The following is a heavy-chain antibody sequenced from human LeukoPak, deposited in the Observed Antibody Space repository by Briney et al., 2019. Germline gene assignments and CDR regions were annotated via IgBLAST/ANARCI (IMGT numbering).Heavy chain of an antibody. D-gene: IGHD3-16*01. Sequence: SVKVSCKASGGTFSSYAISWVRQAPGQGLEWMGGIIPIFGTANYAQKFQGRVTITADESTSTAYMELSSLRSEDTAVYYCARDASRTEDYYYYYYGMDVWGQGTTVTVSS. CDR1: GGTFSSYA. CDR3: ARDASRTEDYYYYYYGMDV. V-gene: IGHV1-69*01. CDR2: IIPIFGTA. J-gene: IGHJ6*02.